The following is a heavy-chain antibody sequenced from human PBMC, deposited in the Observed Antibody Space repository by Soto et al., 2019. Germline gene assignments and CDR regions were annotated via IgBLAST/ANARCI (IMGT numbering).Heavy chain of an antibody. CDR2: ISYDGSNK. V-gene: IGHV3-30*18. D-gene: IGHD4-4*01. J-gene: IGHJ6*02. CDR1: GFTFSSYG. CDR3: AKDATVRFYYYYGMDV. Sequence: GGSLRLSCAASGFTFSSYGMHWVRQAPGKGLEWVAVISYDGSNKYYADSVKGRFTISRDNSKNTLYLQMNSLRAEDTAVYYCAKDATVRFYYYYGMDVWGQGTTVTVSS.